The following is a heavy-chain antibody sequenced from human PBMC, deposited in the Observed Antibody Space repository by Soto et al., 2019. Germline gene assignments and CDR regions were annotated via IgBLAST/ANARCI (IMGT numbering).Heavy chain of an antibody. CDR2: INHSGST. CDR3: ARPGYSSGWPLDY. CDR1: GGSFSGYY. V-gene: IGHV4-34*01. J-gene: IGHJ4*02. Sequence: QVQLQQWGAGLLKPSETLSLTCAVYGGSFSGYYWSWIRQPPGKGLEWIGEINHSGSTNYNPSLKSRVTISVDTSKNQFSLKLSSVPAADTAVYYCARPGYSSGWPLDYWGQGTLVTVSS. D-gene: IGHD6-19*01.